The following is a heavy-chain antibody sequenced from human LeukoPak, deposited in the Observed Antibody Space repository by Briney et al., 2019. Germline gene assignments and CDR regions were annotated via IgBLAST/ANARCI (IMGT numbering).Heavy chain of an antibody. J-gene: IGHJ4*02. D-gene: IGHD2-15*01. CDR1: GFNFSNYY. Sequence: GVPLRLSCAASGFNFSNYYMIWVRQAPGKGLEWVSSISYSSSYIYYADSMEGRFTVFRDNAKNSLYLQLNSLRAEDTAVYYCARGGLIPARSWDHWGQGTLVTVSS. V-gene: IGHV3-21*01. CDR3: ARGGLIPARSWDH. CDR2: ISYSSSYI.